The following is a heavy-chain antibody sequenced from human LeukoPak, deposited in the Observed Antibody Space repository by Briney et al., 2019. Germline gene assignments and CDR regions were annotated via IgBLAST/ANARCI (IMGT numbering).Heavy chain of an antibody. V-gene: IGHV1-2*02. D-gene: IGHD6-19*01. CDR1: GYSFTNYD. CDR3: ARGWLGYYFDY. J-gene: IGHJ4*02. CDR2: INPNSGGT. Sequence: ASVKVSCKASGYSFTNYDINWVRQAPGQGLEWMGWINPNSGGTNYAQKFQGRVTMTRDTSISTAYMELSRLRSDDTAVYYCARGWLGYYFDYWGQGTLVTVSS.